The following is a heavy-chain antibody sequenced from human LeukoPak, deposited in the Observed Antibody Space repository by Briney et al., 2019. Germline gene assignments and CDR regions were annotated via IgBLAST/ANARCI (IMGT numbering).Heavy chain of an antibody. V-gene: IGHV4-59*01. J-gene: IGHJ3*02. CDR2: IYYSGST. CDR1: GGSISSYY. Sequence: PSETLSLTCTVSGGSISSYYWSWIRQPPGKGLEWIGYIYYSGSTNYNPSLKSRVTISVDTSKNQFPLKLSSVTAADTAVYYCASRIVPAAIFDDAFDIWGQGTMVTVSS. D-gene: IGHD2-2*02. CDR3: ASRIVPAAIFDDAFDI.